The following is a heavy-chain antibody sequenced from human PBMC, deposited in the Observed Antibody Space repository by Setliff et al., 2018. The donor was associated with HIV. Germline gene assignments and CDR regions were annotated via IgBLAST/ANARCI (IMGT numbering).Heavy chain of an antibody. CDR1: GYTFTSYY. V-gene: IGHV1-46*04. D-gene: IGHD6-13*01. CDR3: ARVDGSSSWFYYYYYYMDI. CDR2: INPSGGI. Sequence: ASVKVSCKASGYTFTSYYMHWVRQAPGQGLEWMGIINPSGGILYADSVKGRFTISRDNSKNTLYLQMNSLRAEDTAVYYCARVDGSSSWFYYYYYYMDIWGKGTTVTVSS. J-gene: IGHJ6*03.